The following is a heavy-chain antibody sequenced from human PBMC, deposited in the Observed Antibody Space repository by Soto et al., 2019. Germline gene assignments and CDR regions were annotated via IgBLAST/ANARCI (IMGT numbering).Heavy chain of an antibody. V-gene: IGHV1-8*01. CDR3: ARGVKEYYYYGMDV. D-gene: IGHD3-10*01. CDR2: MNPNSGNT. Sequence: QVQLVQSGAEVKKPGASVKVSCKASGYTFTSYDINWVRQATGQGLEWMGWMNPNSGNTGYAQKFQGRVTMTRNTSISTAYRELSSLRSEDTAVYYCARGVKEYYYYGMDVWGQGTTVTVSS. CDR1: GYTFTSYD. J-gene: IGHJ6*02.